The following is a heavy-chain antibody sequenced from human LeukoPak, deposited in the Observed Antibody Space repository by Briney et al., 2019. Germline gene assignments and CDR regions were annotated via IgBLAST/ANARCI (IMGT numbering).Heavy chain of an antibody. D-gene: IGHD3-3*01. CDR1: GGTFSSYA. Sequence: GASVKVSCKASGGTFSSYAISWVRQAPGQGLAWMGRIIPILGIANYAQKFQGRVTITADKSTSTAYMELSSLRSEDTAVYYCARDGSTIFGVVPGDYWGQGTLVTVPS. V-gene: IGHV1-69*04. CDR3: ARDGSTIFGVVPGDY. J-gene: IGHJ4*02. CDR2: IIPILGIA.